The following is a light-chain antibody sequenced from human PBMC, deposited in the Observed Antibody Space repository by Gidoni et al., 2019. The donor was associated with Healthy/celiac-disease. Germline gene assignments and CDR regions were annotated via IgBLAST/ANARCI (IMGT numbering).Light chain of an antibody. CDR1: QSVSSN. CDR2: GAS. V-gene: IGKV3D-15*03. J-gene: IGKJ2*01. Sequence: EIVMTQSPATLSVSPGERATLSCRASQSVSSNLAWYQQKPGQAPRLLIYGASIRATGIPARFSGSGSGTEFTLTISILQSEDFAVYYCQRYNNWPYTFGQGTKLEIK. CDR3: QRYNNWPYT.